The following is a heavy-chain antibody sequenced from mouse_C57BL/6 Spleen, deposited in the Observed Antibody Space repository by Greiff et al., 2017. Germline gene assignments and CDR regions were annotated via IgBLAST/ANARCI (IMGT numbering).Heavy chain of an antibody. Sequence: EVMLVESEGGLVQPGSSMKLSCTASGFTFSDYYLAWVRQVPEKGLEWVANINSDGSSTYYLDSLKSRFIISRDNAKNIRYLQMSSRKSEDTATYYGARWRERGYFDVGGTGTTVTVSS. J-gene: IGHJ1*03. CDR2: INSDGSST. CDR1: GFTFSDYY. V-gene: IGHV5-16*01. CDR3: ARWRERGYFDV.